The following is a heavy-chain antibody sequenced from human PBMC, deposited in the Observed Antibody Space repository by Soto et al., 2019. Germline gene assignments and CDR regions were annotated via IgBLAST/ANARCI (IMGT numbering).Heavy chain of an antibody. CDR2: INPNSGGT. CDR3: ARDNKPDYGDYWFDP. CDR1: GYTFTGYY. V-gene: IGHV1-2*02. Sequence: ASVKVSFKASGYTFTGYYMHWVRQAPGQGLEWMGWINPNSGGTDYAQKFQGRVTMTRDTSISTAYMELSRLRSDDTAVYYCARDNKPDYGDYWFDPWGQGTLVTVSS. J-gene: IGHJ5*02. D-gene: IGHD4-17*01.